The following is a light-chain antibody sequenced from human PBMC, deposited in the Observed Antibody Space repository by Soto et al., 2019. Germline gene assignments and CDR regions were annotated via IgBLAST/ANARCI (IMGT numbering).Light chain of an antibody. V-gene: IGLV2-8*01. CDR1: SSDVGGYNY. CDR2: EVS. CDR3: SSYSGSNNLV. Sequence: QSALTQPPSASGSPGQSVTISCTGTSSDVGGYNYVSWYQQHPGKAPKLMIYEVSKRPSGVPDRLSGSKSGNTASLTVSGLQAEYEADYYCSSYSGSNNLVFGTGTKVTVL. J-gene: IGLJ1*01.